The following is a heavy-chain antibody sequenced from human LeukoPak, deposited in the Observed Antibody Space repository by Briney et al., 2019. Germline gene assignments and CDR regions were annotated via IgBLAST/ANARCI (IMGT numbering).Heavy chain of an antibody. V-gene: IGHV7-4-1*02. CDR2: INTNTGNP. D-gene: IGHD3-10*01. J-gene: IGHJ4*02. CDR3: ARDSGSDLAAFMVRGGIDS. CDR1: GYTFTNYP. Sequence: GASVKVSCKASGYTFTNYPMNWVRQAPGQGLEGVGWINTNTGNPTYAQGFPERFVFSLDPAVSTAYPQISRLEAVDTAVYYRARDSGSDLAAFMVRGGIDSWGQGTLVTVSS.